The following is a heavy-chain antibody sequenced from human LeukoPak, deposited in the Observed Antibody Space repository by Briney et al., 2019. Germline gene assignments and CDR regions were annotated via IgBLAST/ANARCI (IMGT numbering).Heavy chain of an antibody. CDR1: GGSISSYY. CDR3: ARGYCSSTSCVSPWAFDI. J-gene: IGHJ3*02. D-gene: IGHD2-2*01. Sequence: SETLSLTCTVSGGSISSYYWSWIRQPPGKGLEWIGYIYHSGSTYYNPSLKSRVTISVDRSKNQFSLKLSSVTAADTAVYYCARGYCSSTSCVSPWAFDIWGQGTMVTVSS. CDR2: IYHSGST. V-gene: IGHV4-59*12.